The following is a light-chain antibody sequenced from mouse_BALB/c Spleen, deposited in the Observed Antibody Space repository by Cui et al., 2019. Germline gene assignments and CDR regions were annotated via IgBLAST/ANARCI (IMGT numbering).Light chain of an antibody. CDR3: QQWSSNPLT. V-gene: IGKV4-79*01. CDR1: SSVSSSY. CDR2: SIS. Sequence: QIGLTQSSAIMSASPGARVTLTCSASSSVSSSYLYWYQQKSGSSPKLWIYSISNLASGVPARFSGSGSGTSYSLTINSMEAEDAATYYCQQWSSNPLTFGAGTKLELK. J-gene: IGKJ5*01.